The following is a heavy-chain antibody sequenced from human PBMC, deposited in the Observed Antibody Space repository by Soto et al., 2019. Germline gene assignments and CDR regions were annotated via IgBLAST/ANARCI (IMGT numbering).Heavy chain of an antibody. J-gene: IGHJ4*02. CDR1: GFTFSSYA. Sequence: EVQLLESGGGLVQPGGSLRLSCAASGFTFSSYAMRWVRQAPVKGLEWVSAISGSGGSTYYADSVKGRFTISRDNSKNTLYLQMNSLRAEDTXXYYCARRGSGSYYDYWGQGTLVTVSS. CDR2: ISGSGGST. V-gene: IGHV3-23*01. CDR3: ARRGSGSYYDY. D-gene: IGHD1-26*01.